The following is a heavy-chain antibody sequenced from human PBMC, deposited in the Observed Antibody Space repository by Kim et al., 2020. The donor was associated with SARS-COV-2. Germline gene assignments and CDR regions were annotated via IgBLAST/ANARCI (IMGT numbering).Heavy chain of an antibody. J-gene: IGHJ4*02. V-gene: IGHV1-69*01. CDR3: ARDGAYDSSGYYYVIDY. D-gene: IGHD3-22*01. Sequence: FQGRVTITADDSTSTAYMELSSLRSEDTAVYYCARDGAYDSSGYYYVIDYWGQGTLVTVSS.